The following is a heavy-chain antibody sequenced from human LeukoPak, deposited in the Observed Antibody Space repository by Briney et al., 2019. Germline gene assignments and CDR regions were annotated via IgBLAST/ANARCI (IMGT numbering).Heavy chain of an antibody. J-gene: IGHJ4*02. Sequence: GSLRLSCAASGFTFYTYAMTWVRQAPGKGLEWVSTIIGSGGNTFCTDSVRGRFTISRDNSKNTLSLQLTSLRAEDTGIYFCARDGGHPLTSYYRAYWGQGTLVTVSS. V-gene: IGHV3-23*01. CDR3: ARDGGHPLTSYYRAY. CDR1: GFTFYTYA. CDR2: IIGSGGNT. D-gene: IGHD4-11*01.